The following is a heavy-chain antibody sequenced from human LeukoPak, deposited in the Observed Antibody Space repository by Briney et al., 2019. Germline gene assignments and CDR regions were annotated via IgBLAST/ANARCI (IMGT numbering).Heavy chain of an antibody. Sequence: QPGRSLRLSCAASGFTFSSYGMHWVRQAPGKGLEWVAVIRYDGSNKYSADAVKGRVSFSRDNSRNTLYLQMNSQRAEDTAVYYCAREGGHGDSTRSLGYWGQGTLVTVSS. V-gene: IGHV3-33*01. CDR3: AREGGHGDSTRSLGY. J-gene: IGHJ4*02. CDR1: GFTFSSYG. D-gene: IGHD4-17*01. CDR2: IRYDGSNK.